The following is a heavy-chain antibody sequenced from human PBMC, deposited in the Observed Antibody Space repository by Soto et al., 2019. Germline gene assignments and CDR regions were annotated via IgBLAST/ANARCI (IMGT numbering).Heavy chain of an antibody. Sequence: SETLSLTCTVSGGSVSSGSYYWSWIRQPPGKGLEWIGYIYYSGSTNYNPSLKSRVTISVDTSKNQFSLKLSSVTAADTAVYYCARLQSGSYYYYGMDVWGQGTTVTVSS. D-gene: IGHD5-12*01. CDR3: ARLQSGSYYYYGMDV. J-gene: IGHJ6*02. CDR1: GGSVSSGSYY. CDR2: IYYSGST. V-gene: IGHV4-61*01.